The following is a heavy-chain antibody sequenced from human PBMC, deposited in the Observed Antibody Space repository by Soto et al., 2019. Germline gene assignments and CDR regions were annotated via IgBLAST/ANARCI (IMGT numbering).Heavy chain of an antibody. CDR2: IYYSGST. V-gene: IGHV4-39*07. CDR3: ARVYGSGSYSFDY. CDR1: GGSISSSSYY. J-gene: IGHJ4*02. Sequence: PSETLSLTCTVSGGSISSSSYYWGWIRQPPGKGLEWIGSIYYSGSTYYNPSLKSRVTISVDTSKNQFSLKLSSVTAADTAVYYCARVYGSGSYSFDYWGQGTLVTVS. D-gene: IGHD3-10*01.